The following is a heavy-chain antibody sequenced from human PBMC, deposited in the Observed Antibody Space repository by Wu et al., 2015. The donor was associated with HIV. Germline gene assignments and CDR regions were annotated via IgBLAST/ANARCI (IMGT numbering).Heavy chain of an antibody. CDR2: INPNSGGT. CDR1: GYTFTDYY. D-gene: IGHD3-22*01. CDR3: ARGGFLYDSSGYYSPGVFDY. J-gene: IGHJ4*02. V-gene: IGHV1-2*02. Sequence: QVQLVQSGAEVKKPGASVRVSCRTSGYTFTDYYIHWVRQAPGQGLEWMGWINPNSGGTNYAQKFQGRVTMTRDTSISTAYMELSRLRSDDTAVYYCARGGFLYDSSGYYSPGVFDYWGQGTLVTVSS.